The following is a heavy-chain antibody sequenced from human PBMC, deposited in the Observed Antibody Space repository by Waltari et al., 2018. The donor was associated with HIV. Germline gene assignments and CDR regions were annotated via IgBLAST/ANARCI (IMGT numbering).Heavy chain of an antibody. CDR1: GFTFDDYP. D-gene: IGHD3-3*01. Sequence: EVQLVESGGGLVQPGRSLRLSCEASGFTFDDYPMHWVRHAPGKGLEWFSGLRWNSGIADYADSVKGRFTISRDNVKNSLYLQMNSLRAEDTAFYYCAKGGSHITIFEAWFDSWGQGTLVTVSS. V-gene: IGHV3-9*01. CDR3: AKGGSHITIFEAWFDS. J-gene: IGHJ5*01. CDR2: LRWNSGIA.